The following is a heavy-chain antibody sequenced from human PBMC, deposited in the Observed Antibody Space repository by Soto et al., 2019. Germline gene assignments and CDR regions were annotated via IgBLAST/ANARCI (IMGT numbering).Heavy chain of an antibody. Sequence: QVQLQESGPGLVEPSGTLSLTCGVSGGSMRNDDWWSWVRQTPGKGLEWIGEISHYGNTNYNPSLKSRVTMSIDTSKNQFSLKVRSLTAADTAMYYWARNGDCTSGICYVGWFDPWGQGTLVSVSS. CDR3: ARNGDCTSGICYVGWFDP. CDR1: GGSMRNDDW. J-gene: IGHJ5*02. V-gene: IGHV4-4*02. CDR2: ISHYGNT. D-gene: IGHD2-2*01.